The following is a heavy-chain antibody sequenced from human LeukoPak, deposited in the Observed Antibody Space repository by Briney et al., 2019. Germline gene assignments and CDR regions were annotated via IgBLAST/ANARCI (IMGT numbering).Heavy chain of an antibody. V-gene: IGHV1-46*01. D-gene: IGHD5-24*01. CDR3: ARDNSVRDEAWWFNP. J-gene: IGHJ5*02. Sequence: ASVRVSCKAFGYTFTSNYMQWVRQAPGQGPEWMGVISPSGGSTTYAQKFQGRVTLTRDMSTSTDYLELSSLRSEDTAVYYCARDNSVRDEAWWFNPWGQGTLVTVSS. CDR2: ISPSGGST. CDR1: GYTFTSNY.